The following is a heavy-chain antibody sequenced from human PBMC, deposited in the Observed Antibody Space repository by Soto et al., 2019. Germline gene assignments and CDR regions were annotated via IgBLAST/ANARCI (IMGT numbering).Heavy chain of an antibody. J-gene: IGHJ6*02. CDR1: AYTFTTYG. D-gene: IGHD6-13*01. Sequence: ASVKVSCKASAYTFTTYGISGVRQAPGQGLEWMGWISGYNGQTNYPQKFRGRVTLTTDTSTSTAYMDLSSLRSDDTAVYYCARLIAAAGPRNAPYYYYGMDVWGQGTTVTVSS. CDR2: ISGYNGQT. CDR3: ARLIAAAGPRNAPYYYYGMDV. V-gene: IGHV1-18*04.